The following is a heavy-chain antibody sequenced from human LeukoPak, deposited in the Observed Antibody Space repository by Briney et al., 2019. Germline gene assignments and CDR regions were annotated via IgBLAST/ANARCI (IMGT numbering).Heavy chain of an antibody. CDR3: ARNTITYYYDSSGYHYYGMDV. CDR2: IYYSGST. Sequence: SETLSLTCTVSGGSISSGDYYWSWIRQPPGKGLEWIGYIYYSGSTNYNPSLKSRVTISVDTSKNQFSLKLSSVTAADTAVYYCARNTITYYYDSSGYHYYGMDVWGQGTTVTVSS. D-gene: IGHD3-22*01. V-gene: IGHV4-61*08. CDR1: GGSISSGDYY. J-gene: IGHJ6*02.